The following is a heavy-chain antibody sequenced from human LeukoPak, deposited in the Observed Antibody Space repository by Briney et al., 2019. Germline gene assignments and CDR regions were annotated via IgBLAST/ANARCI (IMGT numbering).Heavy chain of an antibody. V-gene: IGHV3-15*01. Sequence: GGSLRPSCAASGFTFSNAWMSWVRQAPGKGLEWVGRIKSKTDGGTTDYAAPVKGRFTISRDDSKNTLYLQMNSLRAEDTAVYYCAKDRDYYGSGSHYYYMDVWGKGTTVTVSS. CDR1: GFTFSNAW. D-gene: IGHD3-10*01. J-gene: IGHJ6*03. CDR3: AKDRDYYGSGSHYYYMDV. CDR2: IKSKTDGGTT.